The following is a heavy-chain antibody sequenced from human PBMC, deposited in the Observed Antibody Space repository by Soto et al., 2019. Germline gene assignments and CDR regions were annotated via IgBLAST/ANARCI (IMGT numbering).Heavy chain of an antibody. V-gene: IGHV4-31*03. D-gene: IGHD3-3*01. Sequence: QVQLQESGPGLVKASQTLSLTCTVSGGSISSGGYYWSWIRQHPGKGLEWIGYIYYSGSTYYNPSLKSRVTISVDTSKNQFSLKLSSVTAADTAVYYCAREVRIFGVVIANTSPDIWGQGTMVTVSS. CDR2: IYYSGST. CDR3: AREVRIFGVVIANTSPDI. CDR1: GGSISSGGYY. J-gene: IGHJ3*02.